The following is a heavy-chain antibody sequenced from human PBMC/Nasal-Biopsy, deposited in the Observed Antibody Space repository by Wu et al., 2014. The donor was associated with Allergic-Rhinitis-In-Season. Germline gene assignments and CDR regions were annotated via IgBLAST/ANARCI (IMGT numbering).Heavy chain of an antibody. CDR2: IYYSGST. D-gene: IGHD3-22*01. Sequence: TLSLTCTVSGGSISSYYWSWIRQPPGKGLEWIGSIYYSGSTNYNPSLKSRVTISVDTSKNQISLKVSSVTAADTAVYYCARTEDSNGYPLPHFDDWGQGALVTVSS. CDR3: ARTEDSNGYPLPHFDD. CDR1: GGSISSYY. J-gene: IGHJ4*02. V-gene: IGHV4-59*01.